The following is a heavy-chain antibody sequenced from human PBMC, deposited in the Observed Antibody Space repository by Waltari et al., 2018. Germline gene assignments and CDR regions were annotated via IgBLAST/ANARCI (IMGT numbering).Heavy chain of an antibody. V-gene: IGHV4-39*01. Sequence: QLQLQESGPGLVKPSETLSLTCTVSGGSISSSSYYWSWIRQPPGKGLEWVGSIYYSGSTSYNPSLKSRVTISVDTSKNQFSLKLSSVTAADTAVYYCARLILVVITDGLDVWGQGTTVTVSS. CDR2: IYYSGST. CDR3: ARLILVVITDGLDV. CDR1: GGSISSSSYY. J-gene: IGHJ6*02. D-gene: IGHD3-22*01.